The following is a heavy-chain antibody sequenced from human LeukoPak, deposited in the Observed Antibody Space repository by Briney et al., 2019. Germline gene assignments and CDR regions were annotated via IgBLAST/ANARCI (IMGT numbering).Heavy chain of an antibody. CDR1: GYTFTSYY. Sequence: SVKVSCKASGYTFTSYYMHWVRQAPGQGLEWMGGIIPIFGTANYAQKFQGRVTITADESTSTAYMELSSLRSEDTAVYYCARDARGAITMVRGVINWFDPWGQGTLVTVSS. CDR3: ARDARGAITMVRGVINWFDP. CDR2: IIPIFGTA. J-gene: IGHJ5*02. D-gene: IGHD3-10*01. V-gene: IGHV1-69*13.